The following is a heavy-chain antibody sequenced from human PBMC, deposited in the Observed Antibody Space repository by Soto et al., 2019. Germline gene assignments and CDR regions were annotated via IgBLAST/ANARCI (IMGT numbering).Heavy chain of an antibody. CDR3: ARVLPYDFWSGPRWFDP. D-gene: IGHD3-3*01. CDR1: GGSFSGYY. J-gene: IGHJ5*02. CDR2: INRSGST. Sequence: SETLSLTCAVYGGSFSGYYWSWIRQPPGKGLEWIGEINRSGSTNYNPSLKSRVTISVDTSKNQFSLKLSSVTAADTAVYYCARVLPYDFWSGPRWFDPWGQGTLVTVSS. V-gene: IGHV4-34*01.